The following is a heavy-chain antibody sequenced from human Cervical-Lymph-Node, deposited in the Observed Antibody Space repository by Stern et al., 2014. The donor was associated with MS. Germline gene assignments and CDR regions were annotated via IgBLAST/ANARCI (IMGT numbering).Heavy chain of an antibody. V-gene: IGHV4-59*01. J-gene: IGHJ4*02. Sequence: QVQLQESGPGLVKPSETLSLTCTVSGGSISSSYWSWIRQPTGKGLEWNGNIYYSGSTNYNPSLKSRVTISVDTSKNQFSLKLSSVTAADTAVYYGAGAHRLWFGEGVYWGQGTLVTVSS. CDR3: AGAHRLWFGEGVY. CDR1: GGSISSSY. CDR2: IYYSGST. D-gene: IGHD3-10*01.